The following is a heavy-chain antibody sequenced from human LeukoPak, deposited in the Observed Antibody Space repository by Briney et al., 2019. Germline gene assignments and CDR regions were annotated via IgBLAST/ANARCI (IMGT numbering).Heavy chain of an antibody. CDR3: ARLGWFGELLAPFDY. CDR2: IKQDGSEK. J-gene: IGHJ4*02. CDR1: GFTFSSYW. D-gene: IGHD3-10*01. V-gene: IGHV3-7*04. Sequence: GGSLSLSCAASGFTFSSYWMSWVRQAPGKGLEWVANIKQDGSEKYYVDSVKGRFTISRDNAKNSLYLQMNSLRAEDTAVYYCARLGWFGELLAPFDYWGQGTLVTVSS.